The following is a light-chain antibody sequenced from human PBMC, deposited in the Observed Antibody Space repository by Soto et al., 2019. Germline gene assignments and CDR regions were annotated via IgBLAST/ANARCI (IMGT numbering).Light chain of an antibody. CDR2: AAS. CDR1: QSISSY. V-gene: IGKV1-39*01. Sequence: DLQMTQSPSSLSASVGDRVTITCRASQSISSYLNWYQQKPGKAPKLLIYAASSLQSGVPSRFSGSGSGTDFTLTISSLQPEDFATYYCQQRYSTSLTFGQGTKVEIK. J-gene: IGKJ1*01. CDR3: QQRYSTSLT.